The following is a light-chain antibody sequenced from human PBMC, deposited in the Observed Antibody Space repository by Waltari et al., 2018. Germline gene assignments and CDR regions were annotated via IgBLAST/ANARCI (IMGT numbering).Light chain of an antibody. J-gene: IGLJ2*01. Sequence: QSVLTQPPSASGTPGQRVTISCSGSISNIGTHYVYWYQPLPGTAPKLLSYLTHQRPSGVSDGFSAAKSGTSASRAISGLRVEDEADYYCATRDEGPTVVCGGGTKLTVL. CDR1: ISNIGTHY. CDR3: ATRDEGPTVV. V-gene: IGLV1-47*01. CDR2: LTH.